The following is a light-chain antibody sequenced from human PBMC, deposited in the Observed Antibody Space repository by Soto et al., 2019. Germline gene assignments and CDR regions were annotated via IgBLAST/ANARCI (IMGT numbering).Light chain of an antibody. CDR1: QDIRCA. CDR3: QQFNSYPIT. Sequence: AIQLTQSPSSLSASVGDRVTITCRASQDIRCALAWYQQKPGKAPKILLYDVSTLESGVPSRFSGSGSGTDFTLTISSLQPVDFATYYCQQFNSYPITFGQGTRLEIK. V-gene: IGKV1-13*02. CDR2: DVS. J-gene: IGKJ5*01.